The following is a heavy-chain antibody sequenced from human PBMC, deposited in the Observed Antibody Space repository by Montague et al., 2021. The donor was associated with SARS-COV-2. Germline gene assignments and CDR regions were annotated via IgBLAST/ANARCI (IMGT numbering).Heavy chain of an antibody. J-gene: IGHJ5*02. CDR1: GGSISSSSYY. V-gene: IGHV4-39*01. D-gene: IGHD3-9*01. CDR3: ARSPTYYHILTGYFNGPNWFDP. Sequence: SETLSLTCTVSGGSISSSSYYWGWIRQPPGKGLEWIGSIYYSGSTYYNPFLKSRVTISVDTSKNQFSLKLSSVTAADTAVYYCARSPTYYHILTGYFNGPNWFDPWGQGTLVTVSS. CDR2: IYYSGST.